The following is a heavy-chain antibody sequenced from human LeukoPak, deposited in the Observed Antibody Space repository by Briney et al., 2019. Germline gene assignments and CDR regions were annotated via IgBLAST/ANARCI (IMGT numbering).Heavy chain of an antibody. CDR1: GYSISSGYY. Sequence: PSETLSLTCSVAGYSISSGYYWGWIRQPPGKGLEWIGSISHSGSTYYNPSLKSRVTISVDTSKNQFSLKLSSVTAADTAVYYCAKGGSSSWYVEYYFDYWGQGTLVTVSS. D-gene: IGHD6-13*01. V-gene: IGHV4-38-2*02. CDR2: ISHSGST. CDR3: AKGGSSSWYVEYYFDY. J-gene: IGHJ4*02.